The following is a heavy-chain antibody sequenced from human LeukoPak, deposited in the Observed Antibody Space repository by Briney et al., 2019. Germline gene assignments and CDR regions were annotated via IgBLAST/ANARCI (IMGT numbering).Heavy chain of an antibody. CDR2: IYYSGST. Sequence: SETLSLTCTVSDGSISSYYWSWIRQPPGKGLEWIGYIYYSGSTNYNPSLKSRVTISVDTSKNQFSLKLSSVTAADTAVYYCARRIAAAGTGAFDIWGQGTMVTVSS. J-gene: IGHJ3*02. D-gene: IGHD6-13*01. V-gene: IGHV4-59*01. CDR3: ARRIAAAGTGAFDI. CDR1: DGSISSYY.